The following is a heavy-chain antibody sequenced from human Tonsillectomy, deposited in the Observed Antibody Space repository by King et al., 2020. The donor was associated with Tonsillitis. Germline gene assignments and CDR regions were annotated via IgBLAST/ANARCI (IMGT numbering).Heavy chain of an antibody. D-gene: IGHD3/OR15-3a*01. Sequence: QLVQSGAEVKKPGASVKVSCKASDYTFTSYGISWVRQAPGQGLERMGWISGYNGNTNYAQKLQGRVTMTTDTSTSTAYMELRSLRSDDTAVYYCARDHGVGGAGTGPFDYWGQGTLVTVSS. J-gene: IGHJ4*02. CDR2: ISGYNGNT. CDR1: DYTFTSYG. CDR3: ARDHGVGGAGTGPFDY. V-gene: IGHV1-18*04.